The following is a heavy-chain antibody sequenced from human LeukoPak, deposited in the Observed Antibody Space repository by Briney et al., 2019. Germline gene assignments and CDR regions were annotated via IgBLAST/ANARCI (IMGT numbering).Heavy chain of an antibody. D-gene: IGHD3-22*01. J-gene: IGHJ4*02. CDR1: GGSISSSSYY. CDR2: IYYSGGT. CDR3: ARPDYYDSSGYDL. Sequence: SETLSLTCTVSGGSISSSSYYWGWIRQPPGKGLEWIGSIYYSGGTYYNPSLKSRVTISVDTSKNQFSLKLSSVTAADTAVYYCARPDYYDSSGYDLWGQGTLVTVSS. V-gene: IGHV4-39*01.